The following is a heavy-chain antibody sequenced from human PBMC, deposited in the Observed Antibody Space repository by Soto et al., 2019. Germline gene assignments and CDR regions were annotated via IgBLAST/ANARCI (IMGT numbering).Heavy chain of an antibody. V-gene: IGHV1-69*01. Sequence: QVQLVQSGAEVKKPGSSVKVSCKASGGTFSSYAISWVRQAPGQGLEWMGGIMPVFGTTNNAQKFQGRVTITADESTSTAYTELSSLRSEDTAVYYCARGTLTDDAFDIWGLGTMVTVSS. CDR1: GGTFSSYA. J-gene: IGHJ3*02. CDR2: IMPVFGTT. CDR3: ARGTLTDDAFDI. D-gene: IGHD4-4*01.